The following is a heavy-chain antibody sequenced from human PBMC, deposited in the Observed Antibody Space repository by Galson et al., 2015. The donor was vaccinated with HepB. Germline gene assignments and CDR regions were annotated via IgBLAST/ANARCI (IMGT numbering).Heavy chain of an antibody. J-gene: IGHJ4*02. CDR1: GYTFTWYA. D-gene: IGHD2-15*01. CDR2: INAGNGDT. Sequence: SVKVPCKASGYTFTWYAMHWVRQAPGQRLEWMGWINAGNGDTKYSQKFQGRVTFTRDTSASTAYMELSSLRSEDTAVFYCARVAYCTSSRCSHYFEYWGQGTLVTVSS. CDR3: ARVAYCTSSRCSHYFEY. V-gene: IGHV1-3*01.